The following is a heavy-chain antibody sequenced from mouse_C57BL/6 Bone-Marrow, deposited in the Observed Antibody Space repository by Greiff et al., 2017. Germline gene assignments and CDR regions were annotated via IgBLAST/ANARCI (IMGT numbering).Heavy chain of an antibody. J-gene: IGHJ2*01. V-gene: IGHV1-64*01. CDR2: IHPNSGST. CDR3: ARWRTYYSNYYIDY. Sequence: VQLQQPGAELVKPGASVKLSCKASGYTFTSYWMHWVKQRPGQGLEWIGMIHPNSGSTNYNEKFKSKATLTVDTSSSTAYMQLISMTTEDSAVYYCARWRTYYSNYYIDYWGQGNTLTVSS. D-gene: IGHD2-5*01. CDR1: GYTFTSYW.